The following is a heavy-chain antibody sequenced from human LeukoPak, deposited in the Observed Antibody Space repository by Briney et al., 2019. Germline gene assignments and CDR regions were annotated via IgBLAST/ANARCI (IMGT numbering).Heavy chain of an antibody. CDR1: GFTFDDYA. CDR3: ARAATVVVPAADYMDV. J-gene: IGHJ6*03. Sequence: GGSLRLSCAASGFTFDDYAMHWVRQAPGKGLEWVANIKQDGSEKYYVDSVKGRFTISRDNAKNSLYLQMNSLRAEDTAVYYCARAATVVVPAADYMDVWGKGTTVTVSS. D-gene: IGHD2-2*01. V-gene: IGHV3-7*01. CDR2: IKQDGSEK.